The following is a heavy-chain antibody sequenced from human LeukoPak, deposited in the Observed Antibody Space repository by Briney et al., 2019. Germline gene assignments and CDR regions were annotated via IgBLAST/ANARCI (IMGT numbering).Heavy chain of an antibody. V-gene: IGHV3-7*01. D-gene: IGHD1-26*01. CDR1: GFPLSNHW. CDR2: ITQGGTDK. J-gene: IGHJ4*02. CDR3: ARGPFEL. Sequence: GGSLRLSCAASGFPLSNHWMTWVRQASGKGLEWVATITQGGTDKFYVDSVKGRFTISGDNAKNSLYLQMSSLRAEDTAVYYCARGPFELWGQGTLVTVSS.